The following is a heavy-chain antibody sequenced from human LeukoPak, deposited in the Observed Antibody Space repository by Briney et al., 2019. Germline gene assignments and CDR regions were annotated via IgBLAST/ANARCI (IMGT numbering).Heavy chain of an antibody. J-gene: IGHJ4*02. D-gene: IGHD1-26*01. Sequence: GGSLRLSCAASGFTVSSNYMSWVRQAPGKGLEWVSVIYSGGSTYYADSVKGRFTISRDNSKNTLYLQMNSLRAEDTAVYYCASEVGATTTDYWGRGTLVTVSS. CDR2: IYSGGST. CDR1: GFTVSSNY. CDR3: ASEVGATTTDY. V-gene: IGHV3-66*02.